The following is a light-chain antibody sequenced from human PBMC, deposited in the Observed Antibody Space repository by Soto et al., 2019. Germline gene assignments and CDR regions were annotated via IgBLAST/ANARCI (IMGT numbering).Light chain of an antibody. J-gene: IGLJ1*01. CDR2: RNN. CDR3: AAWDDSVSGSV. Sequence: QPVLTQPPSASGTPGQRVTISCSGSSSNIGTNYVYWYQQLPGTAPKLLIDRNNQRPSGVPDRFSGSKSGTSASLAISGLRSDDEADYYCAAWDDSVSGSVFGTGTKLTVL. CDR1: SSNIGTNY. V-gene: IGLV1-47*01.